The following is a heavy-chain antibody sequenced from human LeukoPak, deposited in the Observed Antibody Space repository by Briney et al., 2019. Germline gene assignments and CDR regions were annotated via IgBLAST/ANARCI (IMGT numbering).Heavy chain of an antibody. CDR2: IYYSGST. CDR3: ARPERIAVAVTNWFDP. Sequence: SETLSLTCTVSGGSISSSSYYWGWIRQPPGKGLEWIGNIYYSGSTYYNPSLKSRVTISVDTSKNQFSLKLSSVTAADTAVYYCARPERIAVAVTNWFDPWGQGTLVTVSS. V-gene: IGHV4-39*01. J-gene: IGHJ5*02. CDR1: GGSISSSSYY. D-gene: IGHD6-19*01.